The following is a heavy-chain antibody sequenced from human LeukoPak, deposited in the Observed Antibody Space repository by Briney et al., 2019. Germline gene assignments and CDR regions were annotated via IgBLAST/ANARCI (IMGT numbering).Heavy chain of an antibody. V-gene: IGHV1-24*01. Sequence: ASVTVSCKVSGYTLTELSMHWVRQAPGKGLEWMGNFDPEDGETIYAQKFQGRVTMTRDTSISTAYMELSRLRSEDTAVYYCAREDTSGSLDYWGQGTLVTVSS. CDR3: AREDTSGSLDY. CDR1: GYTLTELS. D-gene: IGHD3-22*01. CDR2: FDPEDGET. J-gene: IGHJ4*02.